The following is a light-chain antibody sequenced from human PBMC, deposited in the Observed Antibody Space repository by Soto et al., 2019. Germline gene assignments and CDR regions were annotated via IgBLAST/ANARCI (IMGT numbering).Light chain of an antibody. CDR2: DAS. Sequence: EIVLTQSPATLSLSPGERATLSCRARQSVSSYLAWYQQKPGQAPRLLIYDASNRATGIPARFSGSGSGTDFILTISSLEPEDFAVYYCQQRSNWPLTFGGGTKVEIK. CDR3: QQRSNWPLT. CDR1: QSVSSY. V-gene: IGKV3-11*01. J-gene: IGKJ4*01.